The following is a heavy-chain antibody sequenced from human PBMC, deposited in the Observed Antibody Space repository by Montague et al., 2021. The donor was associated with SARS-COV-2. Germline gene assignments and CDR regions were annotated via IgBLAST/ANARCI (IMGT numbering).Heavy chain of an antibody. CDR3: ARSSYYSTSGSKPFDY. Sequence: SETLSLTCTVSGGSISLSGYYWGWIRQSPGKGPEWIGSIDYTGSTYYNPSLKSRVTISVDTSKNQFSLKLSSVTAADTAVYYCARSSYYSTSGSKPFDYWGQGTLVTVSS. V-gene: IGHV4-39*01. CDR2: IDYTGST. D-gene: IGHD3-10*01. CDR1: GGSISLSGYY. J-gene: IGHJ4*02.